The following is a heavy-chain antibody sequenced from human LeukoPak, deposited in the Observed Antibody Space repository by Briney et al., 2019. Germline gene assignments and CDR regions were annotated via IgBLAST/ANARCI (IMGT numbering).Heavy chain of an antibody. Sequence: GGSLRLSCAASGFTFSSYSINWVRQAPGKGLEWVSSISSSSSYIYYADSVKGRFTISRDNAKNSLYLQMNSLRAEDTAVYYCARDVSAGYSSSWYFDYWGQGTLVTVSS. D-gene: IGHD6-13*01. J-gene: IGHJ4*02. V-gene: IGHV3-21*01. CDR2: ISSSSSYI. CDR3: ARDVSAGYSSSWYFDY. CDR1: GFTFSSYS.